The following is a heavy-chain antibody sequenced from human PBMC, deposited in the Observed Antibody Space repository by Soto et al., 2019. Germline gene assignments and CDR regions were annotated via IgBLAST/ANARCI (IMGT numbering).Heavy chain of an antibody. V-gene: IGHV3-23*01. D-gene: IGHD1-7*01. CDR2: FSGSAGTT. J-gene: IGHJ5*02. Sequence: PGGSLRLSCVASGFTFSSYALNLVRQAPGRGLGCVSAFSGSAGTTYYADSVKGRFTISRDKPKNPLYLQMNSLRAEDTAVYYCAKGTTRIHFNWFDPRGQGTLVIVSS. CDR3: AKGTTRIHFNWFDP. CDR1: GFTFSSYA.